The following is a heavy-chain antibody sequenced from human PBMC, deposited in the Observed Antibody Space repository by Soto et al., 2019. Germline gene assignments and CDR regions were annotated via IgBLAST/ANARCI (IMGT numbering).Heavy chain of an antibody. J-gene: IGHJ4*02. CDR3: AKVGYSYDIDY. V-gene: IGHV3-30*18. Sequence: GGSLRLACAASGLTFRSYGMHWVRQAPGKGLEWVAVISYDGSNKYYADSVKGRFTISRDNSKNTLYLQMNSLRAEDTAVYYCAKVGYSYDIDYWGQGTLVTVSS. CDR2: ISYDGSNK. D-gene: IGHD5-18*01. CDR1: GLTFRSYG.